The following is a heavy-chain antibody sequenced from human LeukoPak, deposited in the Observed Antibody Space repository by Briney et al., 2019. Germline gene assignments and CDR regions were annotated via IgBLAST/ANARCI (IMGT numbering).Heavy chain of an antibody. CDR2: IYSGGST. Sequence: GRSLRLSCAASGFTFDNYAMHWVRQAPGKGLEWVSVIYSGGSTYYADSVKGRFTISRDNSKNTLYLQMNSLRAEDTAVYYCARGAWLQFWGQGTLVTVSS. J-gene: IGHJ4*02. D-gene: IGHD5-24*01. CDR3: ARGAWLQF. V-gene: IGHV3-53*01. CDR1: GFTFDNYA.